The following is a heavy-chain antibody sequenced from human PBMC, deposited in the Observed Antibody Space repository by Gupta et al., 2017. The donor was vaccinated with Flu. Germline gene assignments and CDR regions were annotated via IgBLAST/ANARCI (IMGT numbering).Heavy chain of an antibody. Sequence: EVQLVESGGGLVKPGGPLRLSCAASGFTFSSFSMHWVRQAPGKGLEWVSSISGSSNYIYHADSLRGRFTISRDNAKDSLYLQMNSLRVEDTAVYYCALGKTSTSWGRFSWGQGTLVTVSS. D-gene: IGHD2-2*01. CDR3: ALGKTSTSWGRFS. J-gene: IGHJ5*02. CDR2: ISGSSNYI. CDR1: GFTFSSFS. V-gene: IGHV3-21*01.